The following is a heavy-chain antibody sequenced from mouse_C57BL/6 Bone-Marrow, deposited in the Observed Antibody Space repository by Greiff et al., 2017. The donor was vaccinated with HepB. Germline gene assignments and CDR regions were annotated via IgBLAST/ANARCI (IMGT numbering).Heavy chain of an antibody. CDR1: GFTFSDYG. V-gene: IGHV5-15*01. J-gene: IGHJ4*01. Sequence: EVKLMESGGGLVQPGGSLKLSCAASGFTFSDYGMAWVRQAPRKGPEWVAFISNLAYSIYYADTVTGRFTISRENAKNTLYLEMSSLRSEDTAMYYCARHDTYRLYAMDYWGQGTSVTVSS. CDR2: ISNLAYSI. CDR3: ARHDTYRLYAMDY.